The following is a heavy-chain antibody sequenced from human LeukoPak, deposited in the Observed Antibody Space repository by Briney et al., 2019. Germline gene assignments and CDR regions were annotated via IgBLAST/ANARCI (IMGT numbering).Heavy chain of an antibody. CDR3: ARHFLTTVTPTTNWFDP. V-gene: IGHV4-39*01. Sequence: SETLSLTCTVSGGSISSYYWGWIRQPPGKGLEWIGSIYYSGSTYYNPSLKSRVTISVDTSRNQFSLKLSSVTAADTAVYYCARHFLTTVTPTTNWFDPWGQGTLVTVSS. CDR1: GGSISSYY. D-gene: IGHD4-17*01. CDR2: IYYSGST. J-gene: IGHJ5*02.